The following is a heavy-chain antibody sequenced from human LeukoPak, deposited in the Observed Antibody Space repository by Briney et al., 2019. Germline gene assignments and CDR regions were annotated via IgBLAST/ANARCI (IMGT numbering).Heavy chain of an antibody. CDR1: GFTFDDYA. Sequence: SLRLSCAASGFTFDDYAMHWVRQAPGKGLEWVSGISWNSGSIGYADSVKGRFTISRDNAKNSLYLQMNSLRAEDMALYYCARSRYYYGSGSYSQPFDYWGQGTLVTVSS. CDR3: ARSRYYYGSGSYSQPFDY. J-gene: IGHJ4*02. D-gene: IGHD3-10*01. CDR2: ISWNSGSI. V-gene: IGHV3-9*03.